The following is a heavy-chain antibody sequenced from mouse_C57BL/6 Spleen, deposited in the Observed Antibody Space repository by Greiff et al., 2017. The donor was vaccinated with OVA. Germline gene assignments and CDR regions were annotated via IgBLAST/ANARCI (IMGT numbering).Heavy chain of an antibody. V-gene: IGHV5-16*01. CDR1: GFTFSDYY. Sequence: EVKLVESEGGLVQPGSSMKLSCTASGFTFSDYYMAWVRQVPEKGLEWVANINYDGSSTYYLDSLKSRFIISRDNAKNILCLQMSSLKSEDTATYYCARDRERAMDYWGQGTSVTVSS. J-gene: IGHJ4*01. CDR3: ARDRERAMDY. CDR2: INYDGSST.